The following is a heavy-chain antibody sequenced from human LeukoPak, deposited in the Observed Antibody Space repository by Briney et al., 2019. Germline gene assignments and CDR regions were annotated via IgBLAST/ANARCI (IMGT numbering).Heavy chain of an antibody. V-gene: IGHV4-39*01. CDR1: GGSISSSSYY. CDR3: AISAYDILTGNYWFDP. Sequence: PSETLSLTCTVSGGSISSSSYYWGWIRQPPGKGLEWIGSIYYSGSTYYNPSLKSRVTISVDTSKNQFSLKLSSVTAADTAVYYCAISAYDILTGNYWFDPWGQGTLVTVSS. J-gene: IGHJ5*02. CDR2: IYYSGST. D-gene: IGHD3-9*01.